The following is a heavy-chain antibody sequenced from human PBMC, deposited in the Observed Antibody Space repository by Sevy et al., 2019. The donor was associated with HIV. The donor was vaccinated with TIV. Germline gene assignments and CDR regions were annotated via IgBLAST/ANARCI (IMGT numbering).Heavy chain of an antibody. CDR3: ATEAIQAAAAFDI. V-gene: IGHV3-21*01. CDR1: GFTFSSYS. Sequence: GGSLRLSCAASGFTFSSYSMNWVRQAPGKGLEWVSSISSSSSYKYYADSVKGRFTISRDKAKNSLYLQMNSLRAEDSCVYDCATEAIQAAAAFDIWGQGTMVTVSS. J-gene: IGHJ3*02. CDR2: ISSSSSYK. D-gene: IGHD6-25*01.